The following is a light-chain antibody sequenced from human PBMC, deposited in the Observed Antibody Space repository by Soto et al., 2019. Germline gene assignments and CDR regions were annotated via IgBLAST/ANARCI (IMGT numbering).Light chain of an antibody. J-gene: IGLJ2*01. CDR2: GNT. CDR1: SSNIGAGYD. CDR3: LSFDSSLRVV. V-gene: IGLV1-40*01. Sequence: QSVLTQPPSVSGAPGQRVTISCTGSSSNIGAGYDVHWYQQLPGRAPKLLIYGNTNRPSGVPDRFSGSKSGTSASLAITGLQAEYEADYYCLSFDSSLRVVFGGGTKRTVL.